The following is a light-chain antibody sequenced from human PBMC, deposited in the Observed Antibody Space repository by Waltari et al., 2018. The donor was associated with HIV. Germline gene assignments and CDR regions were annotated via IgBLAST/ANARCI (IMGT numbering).Light chain of an antibody. J-gene: IGKJ4*01. CDR1: QDISNS. CDR2: DVS. Sequence: DIQVTQSPSSLSASVGDRVTMTYRASQDISNSLAWYQLQPGKAPKLLIYDVSQLQSGVPSRFRGSGSGTSFTLTISSLQPEDVASYFCQKYDSAPLTFGGGTKVDLK. V-gene: IGKV1-27*01. CDR3: QKYDSAPLT.